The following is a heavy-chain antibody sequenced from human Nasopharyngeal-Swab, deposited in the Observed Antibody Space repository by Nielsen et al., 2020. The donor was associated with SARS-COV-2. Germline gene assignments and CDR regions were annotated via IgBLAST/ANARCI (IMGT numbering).Heavy chain of an antibody. Sequence: GESLKISCAASGFTFSSYWLHWVRQAPGKGLVWVSRINSDGSSTSYADSVKGRFTISRDNAKNTLYLQMNSLSAEDTAVYYCARDHQYNWNYVGAFDIWGQGTMVTVSS. D-gene: IGHD1-7*01. J-gene: IGHJ3*02. V-gene: IGHV3-74*01. CDR1: GFTFSSYW. CDR3: ARDHQYNWNYVGAFDI. CDR2: INSDGSST.